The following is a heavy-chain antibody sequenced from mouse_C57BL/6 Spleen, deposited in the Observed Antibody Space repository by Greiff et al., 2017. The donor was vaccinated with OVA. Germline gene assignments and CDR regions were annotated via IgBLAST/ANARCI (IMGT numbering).Heavy chain of an antibody. CDR1: GFTFSSYA. CDR2: ISDGGSYT. J-gene: IGHJ4*01. CDR3: ARDYGGFYAMDY. Sequence: EVKLVESGGGLVKPGGSLKLSCAASGFTFSSYAMSWVRQTPEKRLEWVATISDGGSYTYYPDNVKGRFTISRDNAKNNLYLQMSHLKSEDTAMYYCARDYGGFYAMDYWGQGTSVTVSS. D-gene: IGHD1-1*01. V-gene: IGHV5-4*01.